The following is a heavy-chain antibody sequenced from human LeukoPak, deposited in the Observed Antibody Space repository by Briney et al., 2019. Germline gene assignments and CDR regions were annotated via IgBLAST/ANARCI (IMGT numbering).Heavy chain of an antibody. CDR2: IYSGGST. D-gene: IGHD6-6*01. J-gene: IGHJ4*02. Sequence: GGSLRLSCAASGFTVSSNYMSWVRQAPGKGLEWVSVIYSGGSTYYADSVKGRFTISRDNSKNTLYLQMNSLRAEDTAVYYCAKGQLVPSGGYYFDYWGQGTLVTVSS. V-gene: IGHV3-53*05. CDR3: AKGQLVPSGGYYFDY. CDR1: GFTVSSNY.